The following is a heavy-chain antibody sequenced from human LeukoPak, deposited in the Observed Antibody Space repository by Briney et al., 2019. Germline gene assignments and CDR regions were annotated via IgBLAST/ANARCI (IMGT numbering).Heavy chain of an antibody. J-gene: IGHJ5*02. Sequence: ASVKVSCKASGYTFTSYYIHWVRQAPGQGLEWMGIINPSGGSTTYAQKFQGRVTMTRDTSTSTVYMELSSLRSEDTAVYYCGRRSRWLDPWGQGTLVTVSS. V-gene: IGHV1-46*03. CDR2: INPSGGST. CDR1: GYTFTSYY. CDR3: GRRSRWLDP.